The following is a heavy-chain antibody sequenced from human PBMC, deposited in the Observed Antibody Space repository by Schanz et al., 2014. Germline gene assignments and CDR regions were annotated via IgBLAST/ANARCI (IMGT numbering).Heavy chain of an antibody. D-gene: IGHD6-13*01. CDR1: GFTFSSYA. Sequence: EGQLAESGGGLVQPGGSLRLSCAASGFTFSSYAMSWVRQAPGKGLEWVSALSGSGGSTYYADSVKGRFTISRDNSKNTLYLQMNSLRAEDTAVYYCAREQIMAAAGLVDYWGHGTLXTVSS. V-gene: IGHV3-23*04. J-gene: IGHJ4*01. CDR2: LSGSGGST. CDR3: AREQIMAAAGLVDY.